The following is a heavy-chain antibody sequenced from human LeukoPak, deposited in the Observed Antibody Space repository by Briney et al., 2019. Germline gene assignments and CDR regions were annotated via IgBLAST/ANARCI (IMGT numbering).Heavy chain of an antibody. J-gene: IGHJ4*02. CDR3: ARSKDSWYRLDY. D-gene: IGHD6-13*01. Sequence: ASVKVSCKASGGTFSSYAISWVRQAPGQGLEWMGRIIPIFGTANYAQKFQGRVTITTDESTSTAYMELSSLRSEDTAVYYCARSKDSWYRLDYWGQGTLVTVSS. CDR2: IIPIFGTA. CDR1: GGTFSSYA. V-gene: IGHV1-69*05.